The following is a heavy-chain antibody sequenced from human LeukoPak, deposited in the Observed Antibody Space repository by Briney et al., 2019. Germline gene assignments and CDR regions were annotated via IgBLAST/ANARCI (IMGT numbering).Heavy chain of an antibody. CDR2: IYSGGST. CDR1: GFTVSSNY. V-gene: IGHV3-53*01. D-gene: IGHD7-27*01. CDR3: ASSNGPNWGYYVAFHY. J-gene: IGHJ4*02. Sequence: GGSLRLSCAASGFTVSSNYMSWVRQAPGKGLEWVSVIYSGGSTYYADSVKGRFTISRDNSKNTLYLQMNSLRAEDTAVYYCASSNGPNWGYYVAFHYWGQGTLVTVS.